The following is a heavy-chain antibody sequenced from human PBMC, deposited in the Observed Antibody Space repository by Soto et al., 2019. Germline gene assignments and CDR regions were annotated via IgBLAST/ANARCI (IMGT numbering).Heavy chain of an antibody. CDR2: ISGSGNTI. V-gene: IGHV3-48*02. D-gene: IGHD3-10*01. CDR1: RFTLSTYS. J-gene: IGHJ6*02. CDR3: ARWFDLQYGMDV. Sequence: EVQVVESGGGLRQRGGSLRLSCAASRFTLSTYSLNWVRQAPRKGLEWRSYISGSGNTIYYADSVKGRFTISRDNAKNSQYLQMNSLRDEDTAVYFCARWFDLQYGMDVWGQGTTVTVSS.